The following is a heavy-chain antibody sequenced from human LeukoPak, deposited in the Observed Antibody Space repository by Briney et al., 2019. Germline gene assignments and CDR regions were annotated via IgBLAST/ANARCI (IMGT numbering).Heavy chain of an antibody. J-gene: IGHJ4*02. CDR1: GGTFSSYA. CDR2: IIPILGIA. V-gene: IGHV1-69*04. D-gene: IGHD3-22*01. Sequence: ASVKVSCKASGGTFSSYAISWVRQAPGQGLEWMGRIIPILGIANYAQKFQGRVTITADKSTSTAYMELSSLRSDDTAVYYCARVRKYYYDSSGYCDYWGQGTLVTVSS. CDR3: ARVRKYYYDSSGYCDY.